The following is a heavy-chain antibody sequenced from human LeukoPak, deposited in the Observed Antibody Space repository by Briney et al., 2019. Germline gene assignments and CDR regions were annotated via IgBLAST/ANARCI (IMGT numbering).Heavy chain of an antibody. D-gene: IGHD6-19*01. CDR1: GFTFSSHG. V-gene: IGHV3-66*01. CDR3: ARDYIAVAGNKKGDH. J-gene: IGHJ4*02. Sequence: GGSLRLSCAASGFTFSSHGMNWVRQAPGKGLEWVSVIYSGGSTYYADSVKGRFTISRDNSKNTLYLQMNSLRAEDTAVYYCARDYIAVAGNKKGDHWGQGTLVTVSS. CDR2: IYSGGST.